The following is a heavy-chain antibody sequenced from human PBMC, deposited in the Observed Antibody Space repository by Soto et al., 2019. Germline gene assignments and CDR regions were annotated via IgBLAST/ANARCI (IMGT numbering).Heavy chain of an antibody. J-gene: IGHJ5*02. D-gene: IGHD3-10*01. Sequence: ASVKVSCKASGYTFTRYDINWVRQATGQGLEWMGWMNPNSGNTGYAQKFQGRVTMTRNTSISTAYMELSSLRSEDTAVYYCARGVDYYGSGSYFLLRPNNWFDPWGQGTLVTVSS. V-gene: IGHV1-8*01. CDR2: MNPNSGNT. CDR1: GYTFTRYD. CDR3: ARGVDYYGSGSYFLLRPNNWFDP.